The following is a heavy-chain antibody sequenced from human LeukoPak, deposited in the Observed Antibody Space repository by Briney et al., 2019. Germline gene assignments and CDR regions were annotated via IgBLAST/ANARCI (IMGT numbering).Heavy chain of an antibody. Sequence: NPGGSLRLSCAASGFTFTHAWMTWVRQAPGKGLEWVGRIKSKADGETTDYAAPVKGRFFMSRDDSKATLFLQMNYLETEDTAVYYCTTDLGITMIRGVIVSWGQGTLVTVSS. V-gene: IGHV3-15*01. J-gene: IGHJ4*02. CDR3: TTDLGITMIRGVIVS. CDR1: GFTFTHAW. CDR2: IKSKADGETT. D-gene: IGHD3-10*01.